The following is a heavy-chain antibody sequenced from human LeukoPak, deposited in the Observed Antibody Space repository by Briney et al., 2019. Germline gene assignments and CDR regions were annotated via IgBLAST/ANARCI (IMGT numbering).Heavy chain of an antibody. J-gene: IGHJ4*02. V-gene: IGHV4-34*01. CDR2: INHSGST. Sequence: PSETLSLTCAVYGGSFSGYYWSWIRQPPGKGLEWIGEINHSGSTNYNPSLKSRVTISVDTSKNQFSLKLSSVTAADTAMYYCARKGYSYSYFDYWGQGTLVTVSS. CDR3: ARKGYSYSYFDY. CDR1: GGSFSGYY. D-gene: IGHD5-18*01.